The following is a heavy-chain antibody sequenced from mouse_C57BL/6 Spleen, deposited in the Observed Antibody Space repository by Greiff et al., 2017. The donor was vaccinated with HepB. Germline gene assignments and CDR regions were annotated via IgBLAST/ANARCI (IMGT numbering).Heavy chain of an antibody. CDR1: GFSLTSYG. D-gene: IGHD3-2*02. V-gene: IGHV2-6-1*01. CDR2: IWSDGST. Sequence: QVQLQQSGPGLVAPSQSLSITCTVSGFSLTSYGVHWVRQPPGKGLEWLVVIWSDGSTTYNSALKSRLSISKDNSKSQVFLKMNSLQTDDTAMYYCARHRDSSGSLDYYAMDYWGQGTSVTVSS. CDR3: ARHRDSSGSLDYYAMDY. J-gene: IGHJ4*01.